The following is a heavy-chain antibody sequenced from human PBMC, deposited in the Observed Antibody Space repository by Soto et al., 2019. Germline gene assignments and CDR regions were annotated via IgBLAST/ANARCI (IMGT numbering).Heavy chain of an antibody. CDR3: ARSKMSSTGPFFDF. V-gene: IGHV4-31*03. CDR1: GGSISSGGYY. Sequence: SETLSLTCTVSGGSISSGGYYWTWIRQHPGKGLEWIGYIYYPGSTYSNPSLKSRVSISADTSKNQFSLTLNSVTVADTAVYYCARSKMSSTGPFFDFWGQGTLVTVSS. J-gene: IGHJ4*02. CDR2: IYYPGST.